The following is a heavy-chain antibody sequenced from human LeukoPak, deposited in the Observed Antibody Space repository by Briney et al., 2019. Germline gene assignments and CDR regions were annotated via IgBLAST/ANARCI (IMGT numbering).Heavy chain of an antibody. CDR3: ARASIAVAATLYYFDY. V-gene: IGHV3-20*04. CDR1: GXLFDDYG. D-gene: IGHD6-19*01. J-gene: IGHJ4*02. Sequence: GGSLRLSCAASGXLFDDYGMSWVRQAPGKGLEWVSGINWNGGSTGYADSVKGRFTISRDNAKNSLYLQMNSLRAEDTALYYCARASIAVAATLYYFDYWGQGTLVTVSS. CDR2: INWNGGST.